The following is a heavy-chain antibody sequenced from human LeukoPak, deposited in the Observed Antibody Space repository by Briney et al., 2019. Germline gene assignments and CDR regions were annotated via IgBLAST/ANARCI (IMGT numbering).Heavy chain of an antibody. V-gene: IGHV3-43*01. CDR3: GRGYSGYNYYFDY. Sequence: GGSLRLSCEASGLSIGDYTMHWVRQVPGKGLEWVSLISRNGVATKYADSVRGRFIVSRDNSKNSLYLQMNSLRTEDTALYYCGRGYSGYNYYFDYWGQGALVTISS. CDR2: ISRNGVAT. CDR1: GLSIGDYT. J-gene: IGHJ4*02. D-gene: IGHD5-12*01.